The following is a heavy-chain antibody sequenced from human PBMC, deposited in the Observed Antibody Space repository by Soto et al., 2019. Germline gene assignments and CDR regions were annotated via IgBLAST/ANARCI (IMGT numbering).Heavy chain of an antibody. D-gene: IGHD6-6*01. V-gene: IGHV1-18*04. Sequence: ASVKVSCKASGYTFTSYGISWVRQAPGQGLEWMGWISAYNGNTNYAQKLQGRVIMTTDTSTSTAYMGLRSLRSDDTAVYYCARDRSSSPYYYGMDVWGQGTTVTVSS. CDR1: GYTFTSYG. CDR3: ARDRSSSPYYYGMDV. CDR2: ISAYNGNT. J-gene: IGHJ6*02.